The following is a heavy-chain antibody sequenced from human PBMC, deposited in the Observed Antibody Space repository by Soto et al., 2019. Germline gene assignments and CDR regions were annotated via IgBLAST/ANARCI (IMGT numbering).Heavy chain of an antibody. D-gene: IGHD1-26*01. J-gene: IGHJ4*02. CDR3: AKGRQWELTLDY. V-gene: IGHV3-23*01. CDR1: GFTFTNYA. CDR2: ISSGGNT. Sequence: PGGSLRLSCAASGFTFTNYAMSWVRQAPGKGLEWVSAISSGGNTYYADSVKGRFTISRDNSKNTLFLQMNSLRAEDTAVYYCAKGRQWELTLDYWGQGTLVTVSS.